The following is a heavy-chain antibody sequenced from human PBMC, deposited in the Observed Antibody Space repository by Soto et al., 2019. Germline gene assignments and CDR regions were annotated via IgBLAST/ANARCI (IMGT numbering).Heavy chain of an antibody. V-gene: IGHV1-8*01. J-gene: IGHJ6*02. D-gene: IGHD2-15*01. CDR1: GYTFTSYD. CDR3: ARVGCSGGSCYQNSYYGMDV. CDR2: MNPNRGNT. Sequence: ASVKVSCKASGYTFTSYDINWVRQATGKGLEWMGWMNPNRGNTGYAQKFQGRVTMTRNTYISTAYMELSSLRSECTPVYYCARVGCSGGSCYQNSYYGMDVWGQGTTVTVSS.